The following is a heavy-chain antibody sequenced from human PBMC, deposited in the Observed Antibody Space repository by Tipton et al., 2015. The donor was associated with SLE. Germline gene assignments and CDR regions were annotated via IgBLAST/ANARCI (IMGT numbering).Heavy chain of an antibody. V-gene: IGHV3-64*02. J-gene: IGHJ6*02. D-gene: IGHD6-19*01. Sequence: GSLRLSCSASGFAFSSYAMHWVRQAPGKGLEYVSGISSNAGSSYYADSVRDRFTIFRDSAMDTVYLQMDSLRADDMAVYYCARPTQTGISSGWPFYYYYYYGMDVWGQGTTVTVSS. CDR3: ARPTQTGISSGWPFYYYYYYGMDV. CDR2: ISSNAGSS. CDR1: GFAFSSYA.